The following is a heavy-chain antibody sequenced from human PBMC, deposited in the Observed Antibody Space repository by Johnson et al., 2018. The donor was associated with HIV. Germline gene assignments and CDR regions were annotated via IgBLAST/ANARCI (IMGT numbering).Heavy chain of an antibody. CDR1: GFTFSSYW. Sequence: VQVVESGGGLVQPGGSLRLSCAASGFTFSSYWMSWVRQAPGKGLEWVANIKQDGSEKYYVDSVKGRFTISRDNAKNSLYLQMNSLRAEDTAVYYCARYTSPFIAARRDAFDIWGQGTMVTVSS. D-gene: IGHD6-6*01. CDR3: ARYTSPFIAARRDAFDI. CDR2: IKQDGSEK. J-gene: IGHJ3*02. V-gene: IGHV3-7*05.